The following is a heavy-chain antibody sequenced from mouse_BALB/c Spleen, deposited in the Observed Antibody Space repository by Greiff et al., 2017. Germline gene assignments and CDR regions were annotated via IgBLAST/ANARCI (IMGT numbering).Heavy chain of an antibody. CDR1: GFTFSSYA. CDR2: ISSGGSYT. Sequence: DVMLVESGGGLVKPGGSLKLSCAASGFTFSSYAMSWVRQTPEKRLEWVATISSGGSYTYYPDSVKGRFTISRDNAKNTLYLQMSSLRSEDTAMYYCARTGYFDYWGQGTTLTVSS. CDR3: ARTGYFDY. D-gene: IGHD4-1*01. J-gene: IGHJ2*01. V-gene: IGHV5-9-1*01.